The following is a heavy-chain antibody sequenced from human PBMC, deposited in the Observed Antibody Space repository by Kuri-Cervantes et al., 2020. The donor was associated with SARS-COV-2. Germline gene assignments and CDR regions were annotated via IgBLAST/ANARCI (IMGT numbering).Heavy chain of an antibody. Sequence: GESLKISCAASGFTFSSYSMNWVRRAPGKGLEWVANIKQDGSEKYYVDSVKGRFTISRDNAKNSLYLQMNSLRAEDTVVYYCAKDLGRPNWFDPWGQGTLVTDSS. V-gene: IGHV3-7*03. CDR3: AKDLGRPNWFDP. CDR1: GFTFSSYS. CDR2: IKQDGSEK. J-gene: IGHJ5*02.